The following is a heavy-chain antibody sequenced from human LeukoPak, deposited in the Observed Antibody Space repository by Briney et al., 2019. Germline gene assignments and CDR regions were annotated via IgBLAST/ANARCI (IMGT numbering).Heavy chain of an antibody. Sequence: PGGSLRLSCAASGFTFSSYAMHWVRQAPGKGLEWVAVISYDGSNKYYADSVKGRFTISRDNSKNTLYLQMNSLRAEDTAVYYCARDMGYYDSSGYAFDIWGQGTMVTVSS. CDR3: ARDMGYYDSSGYAFDI. CDR1: GFTFSSYA. J-gene: IGHJ3*02. D-gene: IGHD3-22*01. V-gene: IGHV3-30*04. CDR2: ISYDGSNK.